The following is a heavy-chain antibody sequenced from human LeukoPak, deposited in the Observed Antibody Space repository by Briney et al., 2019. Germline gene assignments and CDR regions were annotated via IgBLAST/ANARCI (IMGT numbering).Heavy chain of an antibody. CDR2: MNPNSGDT. V-gene: IGHV1-2*02. Sequence: EASVKVSCKASVYTFTNFYIHWVRQAPGQGPEWMGWMNPNSGDTSYAREFQDRVTMTRDTSLSTAYMELSRLRSDDTAVYFCARRPINCIITNCYVDYWGQGTLVTVSS. CDR1: VYTFTNFY. D-gene: IGHD2-2*01. CDR3: ARRPINCIITNCYVDY. J-gene: IGHJ4*02.